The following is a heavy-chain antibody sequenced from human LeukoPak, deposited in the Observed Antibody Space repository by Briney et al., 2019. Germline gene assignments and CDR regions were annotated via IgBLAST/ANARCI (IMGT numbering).Heavy chain of an antibody. CDR3: ALQGATGY. D-gene: IGHD1-26*01. CDR2: ITNTGGDT. J-gene: IGHJ4*02. CDR1: GFTFSNHA. V-gene: IGHV3-23*01. Sequence: GGSLRLSCEATGFTFSNHAMTWVRQAPGKGLEFVSIITNTGGDTVYSDSVKGRFTISRDNSKSTLYLQMNSLRAEDTAVYYCALQGATGYWGQGTLVTVSS.